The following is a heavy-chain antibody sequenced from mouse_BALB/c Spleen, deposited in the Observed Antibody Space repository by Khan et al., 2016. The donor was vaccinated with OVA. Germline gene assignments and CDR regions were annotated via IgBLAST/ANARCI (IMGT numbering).Heavy chain of an antibody. CDR2: INPTTGYT. V-gene: IGHV1-7*01. CDR3: ARRGLRWDFDY. J-gene: IGHJ2*01. D-gene: IGHD1-1*01. CDR1: GYTFINYW. Sequence: VQLQESGAELAKPGASVKMSCKASGYTFINYWMNWVKQRPGQGLEWIGYINPTTGYTEYNLKFKDKATLTADKSSSTAHMQLSSLTSEDSAVYDCARRGLRWDFDYWGQCTTLTVSS.